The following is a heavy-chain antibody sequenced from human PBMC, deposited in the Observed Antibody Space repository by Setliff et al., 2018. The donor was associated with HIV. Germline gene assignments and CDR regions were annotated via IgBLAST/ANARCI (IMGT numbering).Heavy chain of an antibody. D-gene: IGHD6-13*01. V-gene: IGHV4-38-2*01. CDR2: IYHSGGT. Sequence: SETLSLTCAVSGYSISSGYYWGWIRQPPGRGLEWIGNIYHSGGTHYNPSLRSRVTISVDTSKNHFSLKLSSVTAADTAVYYCARLRYTTSWYSGPFDYWGQGTLVTVSS. CDR3: ARLRYTTSWYSGPFDY. J-gene: IGHJ4*02. CDR1: GYSISSGYY.